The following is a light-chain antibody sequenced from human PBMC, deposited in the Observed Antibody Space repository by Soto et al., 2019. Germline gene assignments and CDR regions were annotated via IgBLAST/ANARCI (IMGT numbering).Light chain of an antibody. Sequence: QSALTQPASVSGSPGQSITISCTGTSSDIGGYDYVSWYQQYPGKAPKLIIYEVSNRPSGISVRFSGSKSGSAASLTVSGLQAEGEAYYYCRLNCGRGHWVVGGRTQLTVL. CDR2: EVS. CDR3: RLNCGRGHWV. CDR1: SSDIGGYDY. J-gene: IGLJ3*02. V-gene: IGLV2-14*01.